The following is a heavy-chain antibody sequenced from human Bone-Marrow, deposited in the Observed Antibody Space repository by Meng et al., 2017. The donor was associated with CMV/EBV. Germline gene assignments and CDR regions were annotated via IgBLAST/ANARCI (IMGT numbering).Heavy chain of an antibody. J-gene: IGHJ6*02. CDR3: ARDRGVGRYYYYYYGMDV. V-gene: IGHV3-30*04. CDR2: ISYDGSNK. CDR1: GFTFSSYA. Sequence: GESLKISCAASGFTFSSYAMHWVRQAPGKGLEWVAVISYDGSNKYYADSVKGRFTISRDNSKNTLYLQMNSLRAEDTAVYYCARDRGVGRYYYYYYGMDVWGQGTTVTVYS. D-gene: IGHD3-10*01.